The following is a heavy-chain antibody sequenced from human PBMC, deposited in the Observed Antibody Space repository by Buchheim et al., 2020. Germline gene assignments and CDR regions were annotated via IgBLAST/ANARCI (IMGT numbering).Heavy chain of an antibody. D-gene: IGHD3-3*01. CDR3: ARGGNFWSGFYPLDAFDI. V-gene: IGHV5-51*01. CDR2: IYPGDSDT. J-gene: IGHJ3*02. Sequence: EVQLVQSGAEVKKPGESLKISCKGSGYSFGTYWIGWVRQMPGKGLEWMGIIYPGDSDTRYSPSFQGQVTISADKSISTAYLQWSNLMASDTAIYYCARGGNFWSGFYPLDAFDIWGQGT. CDR1: GYSFGTYW.